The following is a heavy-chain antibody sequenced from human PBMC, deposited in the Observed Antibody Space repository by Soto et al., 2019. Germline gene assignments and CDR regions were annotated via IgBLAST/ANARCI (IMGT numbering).Heavy chain of an antibody. CDR3: AILKIVVVPAAKHYYYGMHV. V-gene: IGHV5-51*01. J-gene: IGHJ6*02. CDR2: IYPGDSDT. CDR1: GYSFTSYW. Sequence: ESLKISCKGSGYSFTSYWIGWVRQMPGKGLEWMGIIYPGDSDTRYSPSFQGQVTISADKSISTAYLQWTSLKASDTAMYYCAILKIVVVPAAKHYYYGMHVWGQGPSVTVSS. D-gene: IGHD2-2*01.